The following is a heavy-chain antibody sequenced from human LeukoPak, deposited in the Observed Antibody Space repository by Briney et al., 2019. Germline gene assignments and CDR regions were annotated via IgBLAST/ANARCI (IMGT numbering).Heavy chain of an antibody. V-gene: IGHV3-23*01. CDR2: ISGSGGST. J-gene: IGHJ4*02. D-gene: IGHD3-22*01. CDR1: GFTFSSYA. CDR3: AKDSPAAYYYDSSGYYPVY. Sequence: PGGSLRLSCAASGFTFSSYAMSWVRQAPGKGLEWVSAISGSGGSTYYADSVKGRFTISRDNSKNTLYLQMNSLRAEDTAVYYCAKDSPAAYYYDSSGYYPVYWGQGTLVTVSS.